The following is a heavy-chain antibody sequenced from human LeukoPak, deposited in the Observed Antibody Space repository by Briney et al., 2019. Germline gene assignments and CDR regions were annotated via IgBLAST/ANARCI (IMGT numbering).Heavy chain of an antibody. CDR3: ARDRYYDYVWGSYPPDY. V-gene: IGHV3-21*01. CDR1: GFTFSSYS. CDR2: ISSSSSYI. J-gene: IGHJ4*02. D-gene: IGHD3-16*02. Sequence: PGGSLRLSCAASGFTFSSYSMNWVRQAPGKGLEWVSSISSSSSYIYYADSVKGRFTISRDNAKNSLCLQMNSLRAEDTAVYYCARDRYYDYVWGSYPPDYWGQGTLVTVSS.